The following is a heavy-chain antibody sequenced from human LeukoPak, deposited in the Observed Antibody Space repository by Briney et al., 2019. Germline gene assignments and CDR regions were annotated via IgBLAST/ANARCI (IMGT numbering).Heavy chain of an antibody. Sequence: GGSLRLSCAASGFTFSSYGMHWVRQAPGKGLEWVAVISYDGSNKYYADSVKGRFTISRDNSKNTLYLQMNSLRAEDTAVYYCAKDSRGYSYGIFDYWGQGMLVTVSS. CDR2: ISYDGSNK. CDR3: AKDSRGYSYGIFDY. V-gene: IGHV3-30*18. D-gene: IGHD5-18*01. CDR1: GFTFSSYG. J-gene: IGHJ4*02.